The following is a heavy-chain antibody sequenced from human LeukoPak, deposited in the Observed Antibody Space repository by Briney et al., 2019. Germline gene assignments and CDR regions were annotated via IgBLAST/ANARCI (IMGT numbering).Heavy chain of an antibody. V-gene: IGHV3-53*01. CDR2: IYSGDRT. CDR1: GFTFSSYA. D-gene: IGHD2-8*01. Sequence: GGSLRLSCAASGFTFSSYAMSWVRQAPGKGLQWVSIIYSGDRTYYADSVKGRFTISRDNSNNTLYLQMNSLRAEDTAVYFCARPHSNGGLYYWGQGTLVTASS. CDR3: ARPHSNGGLYY. J-gene: IGHJ4*02.